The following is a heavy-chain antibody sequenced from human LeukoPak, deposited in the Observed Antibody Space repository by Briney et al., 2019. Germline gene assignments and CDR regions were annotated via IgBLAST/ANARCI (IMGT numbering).Heavy chain of an antibody. D-gene: IGHD3-22*01. J-gene: IGHJ4*02. Sequence: GGSLRLSCAASGFTFSSYSMNWVRQAPGKGLEWVSSISSSSSYIYYADSVKGRFTISRDNAKNSLYLRMNSLRAEDTAVYYCARQPIVVIPYFDYWGQGTLVTVSS. CDR2: ISSSSSYI. CDR1: GFTFSSYS. V-gene: IGHV3-21*01. CDR3: ARQPIVVIPYFDY.